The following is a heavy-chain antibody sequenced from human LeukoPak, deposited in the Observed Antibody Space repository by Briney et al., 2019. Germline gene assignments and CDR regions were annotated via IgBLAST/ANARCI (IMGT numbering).Heavy chain of an antibody. D-gene: IGHD5-18*01. V-gene: IGHV1-18*01. Sequence: ASVKVSCKASGYTCTSYGISWVRQAPGQGLEWMGWISAYNGNTNYAQKLQGRVTMTTDTSTSTAYMELRSLRSDDTAVYYCARVDVDTAMLTLDYWGQGTLVTVSS. CDR2: ISAYNGNT. CDR3: ARVDVDTAMLTLDY. CDR1: GYTCTSYG. J-gene: IGHJ4*02.